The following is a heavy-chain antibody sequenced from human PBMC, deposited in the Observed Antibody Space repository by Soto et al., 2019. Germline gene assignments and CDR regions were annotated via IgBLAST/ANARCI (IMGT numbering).Heavy chain of an antibody. D-gene: IGHD6-19*01. CDR2: ISSSSSYI. J-gene: IGHJ6*02. V-gene: IGHV3-21*01. CDR3: ARDLRAVAGKRNAYAYYGRYV. CDR1: GFTFSSYS. Sequence: PGGSVRLSCAASGFTFSSYSMNWVRQAPGKGLEWVSSISSSSSYIYYADSVKGRFTISRDNAKNSLYLQMNSLRAEDTAVYYCARDLRAVAGKRNAYAYYGRYVLCQQAAGPVS.